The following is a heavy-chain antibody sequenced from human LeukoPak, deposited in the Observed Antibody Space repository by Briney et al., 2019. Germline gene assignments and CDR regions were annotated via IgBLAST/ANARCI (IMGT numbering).Heavy chain of an antibody. J-gene: IGHJ5*02. Sequence: NPSETLSLTCTVSGYSTSSGYYWGWIRQPPGKGLEWIGSIYHSGSTYYNPSLKSRVTISVDTSKNQFSLKLSSVTAADTAVYYCARGYYDILTGYYRQYNWFDPWGQGTLVTVSS. CDR2: IYHSGST. CDR3: ARGYYDILTGYYRQYNWFDP. D-gene: IGHD3-9*01. V-gene: IGHV4-38-2*02. CDR1: GYSTSSGYY.